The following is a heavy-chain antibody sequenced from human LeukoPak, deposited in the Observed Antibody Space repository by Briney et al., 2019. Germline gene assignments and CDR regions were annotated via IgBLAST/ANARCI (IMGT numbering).Heavy chain of an antibody. J-gene: IGHJ4*02. CDR3: AKAGSGYNFGGFV. V-gene: IGHV3-23*01. CDR2: ISSGGGRT. CDR1: GFTFSNFA. Sequence: GGSLRLSCAASGFTFSNFAMNWVRQAPGKGLEWVSTISSGGGRTYYADSVKGRFTISRDNSKNTLSLQMNSLRAEDTAVYYCAKAGSGYNFGGFVWGQGTLVTVSS. D-gene: IGHD5-18*01.